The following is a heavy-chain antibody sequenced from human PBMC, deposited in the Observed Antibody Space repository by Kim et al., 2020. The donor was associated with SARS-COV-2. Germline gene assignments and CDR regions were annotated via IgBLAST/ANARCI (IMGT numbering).Heavy chain of an antibody. CDR3: ASPLPEQFGEVVSWGY. J-gene: IGHJ4*02. V-gene: IGHV1-69*13. Sequence: SVKVSCKASGGTFSSYAISWVRQAPGQGLEWMGGNISIFGTANYAQKFQGRVTITADESTSTAYMELSSLRSEDTAVYYCASPLPEQFGEVVSWGYWGQGTPVSVSS. D-gene: IGHD3-10*01. CDR2: NISIFGTA. CDR1: GGTFSSYA.